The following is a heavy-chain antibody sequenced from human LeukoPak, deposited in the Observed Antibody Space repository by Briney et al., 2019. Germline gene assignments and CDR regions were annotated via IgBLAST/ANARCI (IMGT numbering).Heavy chain of an antibody. D-gene: IGHD3-3*01. CDR3: ARGARLRFLEWLFRPRPFDY. CDR1: GGSFSGYY. CDR2: INHSGST. V-gene: IGHV4-34*01. J-gene: IGHJ4*02. Sequence: SETLSLTCAVYGGSFSGYYWSWIRQPPGKGLEWIGEINHSGSTNYNPSLKSRVTISVDTSKNQFSLKLSSVTAADTAVYYCARGARLRFLEWLFRPRPFDYWGQGTLVTVSS.